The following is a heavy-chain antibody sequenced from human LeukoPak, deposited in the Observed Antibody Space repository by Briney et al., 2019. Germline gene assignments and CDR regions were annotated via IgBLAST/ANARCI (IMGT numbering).Heavy chain of an antibody. CDR3: ARDQAGQQLDY. J-gene: IGHJ4*02. Sequence: PGGSLRLSCAASGLTFSIYGMHWVRQAPGKGLEWVAVIWYDGSNKYYADSVKGRFTISRDNSKNTLYLQMNSLRAEDTAVYYCARDQAGQQLDYWGQGTLVTVSS. CDR1: GLTFSIYG. CDR2: IWYDGSNK. D-gene: IGHD6-13*01. V-gene: IGHV3-33*01.